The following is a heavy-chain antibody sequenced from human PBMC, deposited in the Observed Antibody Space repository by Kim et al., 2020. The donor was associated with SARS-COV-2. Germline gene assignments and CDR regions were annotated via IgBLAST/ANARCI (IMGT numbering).Heavy chain of an antibody. CDR2: IYYSGST. CDR3: AREGGNEIDY. Sequence: SETLSLTCTVSGGSISSGGYYWSWIRQHPGKGLEWIGYIYYSGSTYYNPSLKSRVTISVDTSKNQFSLKLSSVTAADTAVYYCAREGGNEIDYWGQGTLVTVSS. CDR1: GGSISSGGYY. D-gene: IGHD2-15*01. V-gene: IGHV4-31*03. J-gene: IGHJ4*02.